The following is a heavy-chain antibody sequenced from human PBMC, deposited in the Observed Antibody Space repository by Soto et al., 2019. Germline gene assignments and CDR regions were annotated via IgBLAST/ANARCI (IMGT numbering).Heavy chain of an antibody. Sequence: GGSLRLSCAASGFTFSSYNMNWVRQAPGKGLEWVSYISSSSRTTIYDADSVKGRFTISRDNAENPVYLQMHSLRDEDTAVYYCARGGYDWNYFDYWGQGTLVTVSS. CDR2: ISSSSRTTI. CDR3: ARGGYDWNYFDY. J-gene: IGHJ4*02. V-gene: IGHV3-48*02. CDR1: GFTFSSYN. D-gene: IGHD5-12*01.